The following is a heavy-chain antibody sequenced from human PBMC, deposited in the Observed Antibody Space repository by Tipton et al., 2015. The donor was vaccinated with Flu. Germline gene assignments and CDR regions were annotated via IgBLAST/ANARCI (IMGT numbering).Heavy chain of an antibody. CDR1: GSSISSYY. V-gene: IGHV4-59*01. Sequence: TLSLTCTVSGSSISSYYWSWIRQPPGKGLEWIGYIYYSGSTNYNPSLKSRVTISVDTSKNQFSLKLSSVTAADTAVNYCAREGPYTSGWYRYFQHWGQGTLVTVSS. CDR3: AREGPYTSGWYRYFQH. CDR2: IYYSGST. J-gene: IGHJ1*01. D-gene: IGHD6-19*01.